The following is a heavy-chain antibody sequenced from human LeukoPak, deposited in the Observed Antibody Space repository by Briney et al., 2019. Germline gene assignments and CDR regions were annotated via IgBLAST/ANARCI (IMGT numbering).Heavy chain of an antibody. CDR1: GFTFSSYG. V-gene: IGHV3-74*01. J-gene: IGHJ4*02. Sequence: GGSLRLSCAASGFTFSSYGMSWVRQAPGKGLVWVSRINSDGSSTSYADSVKGRFTISRDNAKNTLYLQMNSLRAEDTAVYYCASEPDYGDYTLDYWGQGTLVTVSS. CDR3: ASEPDYGDYTLDY. D-gene: IGHD4-17*01. CDR2: INSDGSST.